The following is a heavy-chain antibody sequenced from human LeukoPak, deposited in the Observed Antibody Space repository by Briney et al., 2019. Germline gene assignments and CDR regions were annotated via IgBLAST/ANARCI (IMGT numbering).Heavy chain of an antibody. CDR3: AKLSLFSSSWHFDY. J-gene: IGHJ4*02. CDR1: GFTFSSYA. Sequence: GGSLRLSCAASGFTFSSYAMSWVRQAPGKGLEWVSAISGSGGSTYYADSVKGRFTISRDNSKNTLYLQMNSLRAEDTAGYYCAKLSLFSSSWHFDYWGQGTLVTVSS. CDR2: ISGSGGST. V-gene: IGHV3-23*01. D-gene: IGHD6-13*01.